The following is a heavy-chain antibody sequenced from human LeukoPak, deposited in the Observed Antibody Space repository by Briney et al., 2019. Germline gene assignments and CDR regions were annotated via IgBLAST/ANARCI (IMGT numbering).Heavy chain of an antibody. J-gene: IGHJ5*01. CDR1: GFTFSDYG. Sequence: PGGSLRLSCAASGFTFSDYGMHWVRRAPGKGLEWVAFIRNDGSYEYYPDSVKGRFTISRGNSRSALFPQMNSLRAEDTAVYYCAKGGSPSHNWFNSWGQGTLVTVSS. D-gene: IGHD2-15*01. V-gene: IGHV3-30*02. CDR2: IRNDGSYE. CDR3: AKGGSPSHNWFNS.